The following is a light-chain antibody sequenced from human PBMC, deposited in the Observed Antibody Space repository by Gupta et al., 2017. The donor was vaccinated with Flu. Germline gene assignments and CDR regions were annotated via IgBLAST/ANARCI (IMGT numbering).Light chain of an antibody. V-gene: IGLV1-40*01. CDR2: GNS. CDR3: QSYDSSLSGSKV. J-gene: IGLJ3*02. Sequence: TISCTGSSSNIGAGYDVHWYQQLPGTAPKLLIYGNSNRPSGVPDRFSGSKSGTSASLAITGLQADDEADYYCQSYDSSLSGSKVFGGGTKLTVL. CDR1: SSNIGAGYD.